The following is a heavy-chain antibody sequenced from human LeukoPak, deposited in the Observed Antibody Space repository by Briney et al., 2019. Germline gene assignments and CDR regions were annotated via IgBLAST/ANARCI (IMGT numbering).Heavy chain of an antibody. J-gene: IGHJ4*02. CDR1: GFTFSSYT. CDR3: AKEGGVGYWDFWSGYYTGSFDY. Sequence: GGSLRLSCAASGFTFSSYTIHWVRQAPGKGLEWVAVISYDGSNKYYADSVKGRFTISRDNSKNTLYLQMNSLRAEDTAVYYCAKEGGVGYWDFWSGYYTGSFDYWGQGTLVTVSS. D-gene: IGHD3-3*02. CDR2: ISYDGSNK. V-gene: IGHV3-30*04.